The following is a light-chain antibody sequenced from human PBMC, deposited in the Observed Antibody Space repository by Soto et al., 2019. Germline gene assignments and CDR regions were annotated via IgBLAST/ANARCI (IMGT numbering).Light chain of an antibody. CDR3: QDYGSSAWT. CDR1: QGISNW. V-gene: IGKV1-12*01. CDR2: ATS. J-gene: IGKJ1*01. Sequence: DVQMTQSPSSVSASVGDRVTITCRASQGISNWLAWYQQKPGNVPKLLIYATSTLQSGVPSRFSGSGSGTDFTLTISRLEPEDFAVYYCQDYGSSAWTFGQGTKVDIK.